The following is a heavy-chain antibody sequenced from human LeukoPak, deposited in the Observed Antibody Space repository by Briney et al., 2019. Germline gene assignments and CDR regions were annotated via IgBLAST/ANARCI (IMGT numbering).Heavy chain of an antibody. CDR3: ARERWDYDSSGYYYMDV. D-gene: IGHD3-22*01. J-gene: IGHJ6*03. Sequence: SETLSLTCTVSGGSISSGGYYWSWIRQRPGKGLEWIGYIYYSGSTYYNPSLKSRVTISVDTSKNQFSLKLSSVTAADTAVYYCARERWDYDSSGYYYMDVWGKGTTVTVSS. CDR1: GGSISSGGYY. CDR2: IYYSGST. V-gene: IGHV4-31*03.